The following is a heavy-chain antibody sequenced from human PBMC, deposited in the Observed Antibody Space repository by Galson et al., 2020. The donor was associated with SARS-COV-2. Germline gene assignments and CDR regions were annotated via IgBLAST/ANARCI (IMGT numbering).Heavy chain of an antibody. CDR2: IKRRTDGETT. CDR3: AIRFGGLGYMDV. CDR1: GFTFSNAW. Sequence: GGSLRLSCAVSGFTFSNAWMMWVRQAPGKGLEWVGRIKRRTDGETTDYVASVKGRFIISRDDLKNTLYLHMNGLKTEDTGVYYCAIRFGGLGYMDVWGKGTTVTVSS. J-gene: IGHJ6*03. V-gene: IGHV3-15*01. D-gene: IGHD3-10*01.